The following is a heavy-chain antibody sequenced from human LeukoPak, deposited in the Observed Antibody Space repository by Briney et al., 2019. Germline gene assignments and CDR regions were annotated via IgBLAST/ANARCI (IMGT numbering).Heavy chain of an antibody. J-gene: IGHJ4*02. CDR2: IRTKTTSYET. V-gene: IGHV3-73*01. Sequence: QSGGSLRLSCAASGFTFSGSPMHWVRQASGKGLEWVGRIRTKTTSYETAYAASVKGRFTISWNDSKSTTYLQTNSLETEDTAVYYCTREGCGATSCYTNDHWGQGTLVTVSS. D-gene: IGHD2-2*02. CDR3: TREGCGATSCYTNDH. CDR1: GFTFSGSP.